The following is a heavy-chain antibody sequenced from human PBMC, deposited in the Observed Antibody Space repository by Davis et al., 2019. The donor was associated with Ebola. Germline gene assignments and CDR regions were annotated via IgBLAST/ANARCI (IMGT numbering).Heavy chain of an antibody. J-gene: IGHJ3*02. V-gene: IGHV4-59*08. Sequence: ESLKISCAASGFTVSSNYMSWIRQPPGKGLEWIGYIYYSGSTNYNPSLKSRVTISVDTSKNQFSLKLSSVTAADTAVYYCASSRALYYYDSSGYYHTLHDAFDIWGQGTMVTVSS. CDR2: IYYSGST. CDR3: ASSRALYYYDSSGYYHTLHDAFDI. D-gene: IGHD3-22*01. CDR1: GFTVSSNY.